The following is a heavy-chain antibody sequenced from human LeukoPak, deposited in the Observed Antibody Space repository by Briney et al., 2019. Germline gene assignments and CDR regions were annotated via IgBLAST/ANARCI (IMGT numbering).Heavy chain of an antibody. CDR2: IIPIFGTA. CDR3: ARDYGWESYRMKGFDY. Sequence: SVKVPCKASGGTFSSYAISWARQAPGQGLEWMGGIIPIFGTANYAQKFQGRVTITADESTSTAYMELSSLRTEDTAVYYCARDYGWESYRMKGFDYWGQGTLVTVSS. V-gene: IGHV1-69*01. J-gene: IGHJ4*02. D-gene: IGHD3-16*02. CDR1: GGTFSSYA.